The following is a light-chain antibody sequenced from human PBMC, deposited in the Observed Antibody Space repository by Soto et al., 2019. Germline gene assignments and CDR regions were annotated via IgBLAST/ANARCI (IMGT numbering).Light chain of an antibody. CDR1: KLGDKY. J-gene: IGLJ3*02. CDR3: QAWDSSTAPV. V-gene: IGLV3-1*01. Sequence: SYELTQPPSVSVSPGQTASITCSGDKLGDKYACWYQQKPGQSPVLVIYQDSKRPSGIPERFSGSNSGNTATLTISGTQAMDEADSYCQAWDSSTAPVFGGGTKLTVL. CDR2: QDS.